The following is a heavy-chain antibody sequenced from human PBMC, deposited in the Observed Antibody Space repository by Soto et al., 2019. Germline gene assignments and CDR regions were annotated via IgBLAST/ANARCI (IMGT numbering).Heavy chain of an antibody. CDR1: GYTFTSYY. D-gene: IGHD7-27*01. CDR3: ASADANRGAFDY. Sequence: ASVKVSCKASGYTFTSYYMHWVRQAPGQGLEWMGIINPSGGSTSYAQKFQGRVTMTRDTSTSTVYMELSSLRSEDTAVYYCASADANRGAFDYWGQGTLVTVSS. J-gene: IGHJ4*02. CDR2: INPSGGST. V-gene: IGHV1-46*03.